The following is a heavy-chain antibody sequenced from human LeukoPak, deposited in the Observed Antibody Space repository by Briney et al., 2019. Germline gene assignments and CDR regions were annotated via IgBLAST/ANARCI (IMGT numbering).Heavy chain of an antibody. CDR1: GFTFSSYA. Sequence: GGSLRLSCASSGFTFSSYAMSWVRQAPGKGLEWVSGISGSDGSTNYADSVKGRFTISRDNSKNTLYLQMNSLRAEDTAVYYCARVATIGNYYYYYYMDVWGKGTTVTVSS. J-gene: IGHJ6*03. D-gene: IGHD5-12*01. CDR3: ARVATIGNYYYYYYMDV. CDR2: ISGSDGST. V-gene: IGHV3-23*01.